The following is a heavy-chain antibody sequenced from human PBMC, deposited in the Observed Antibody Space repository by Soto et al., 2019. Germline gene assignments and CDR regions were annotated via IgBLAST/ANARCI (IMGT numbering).Heavy chain of an antibody. J-gene: IGHJ4*02. D-gene: IGHD2-15*01. Sequence: GGSLRLSCPASGFTFSDYYMSWIRQAPGKGLEWVSYISSSSSYTNYADSVKGRFTISRDNAKNSLYLQMNSLRAEDTAVYYCARVIFCSGGSCYSRPLYYFDYWGQGTLVTVSS. V-gene: IGHV3-11*06. CDR2: ISSSSSYT. CDR1: GFTFSDYY. CDR3: ARVIFCSGGSCYSRPLYYFDY.